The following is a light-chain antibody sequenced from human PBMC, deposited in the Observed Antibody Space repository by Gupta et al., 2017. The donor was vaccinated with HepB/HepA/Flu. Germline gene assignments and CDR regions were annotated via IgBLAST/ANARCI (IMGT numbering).Light chain of an antibody. V-gene: IGLV4-69*01. Sequence: QLVLTQSPSASASLGASVKLTCTVSSGHSRFAIASHQQQPEKGPRYLLTLNSDGSQRKGDGSPDSFSGSSSGAEHYLTISSIKAEDEEDYYWQTWGTGIRVFGGGTKLTVL. CDR2: LNSDGSQ. CDR1: SGHSRFA. J-gene: IGLJ2*01. CDR3: QTWGTGIRV.